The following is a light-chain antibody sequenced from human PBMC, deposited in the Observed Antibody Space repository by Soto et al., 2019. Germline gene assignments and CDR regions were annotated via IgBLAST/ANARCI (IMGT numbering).Light chain of an antibody. J-gene: IGKJ1*01. V-gene: IGKV3-20*01. CDR2: GAS. CDR1: QSVSSK. Sequence: EIVLTQSPGTLSLSLGERATLSCRASQSVSSKLAWYQQKPGQAPRVLIYGASSRATGIPDRFGGSGSGTDFTLTISRLEPEDFAVYYCHQYGSSQTFGQGTKVEIK. CDR3: HQYGSSQT.